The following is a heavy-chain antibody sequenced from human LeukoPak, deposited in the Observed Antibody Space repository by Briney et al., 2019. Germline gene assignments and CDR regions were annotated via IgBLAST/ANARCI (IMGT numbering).Heavy chain of an antibody. CDR1: GGTFSSYA. J-gene: IGHJ4*02. V-gene: IGHV1-69*06. Sequence: SVKVSCKASGGTFSSYAISWARQAPGQGLEWMGGIIPIFGTANYAQKFQGRVTITADKSTSTAYMELSSLRSEDTAVYYCASSPHMVRGVIIMWYFDYWGQGTLVTVSS. CDR2: IIPIFGTA. D-gene: IGHD3-10*01. CDR3: ASSPHMVRGVIIMWYFDY.